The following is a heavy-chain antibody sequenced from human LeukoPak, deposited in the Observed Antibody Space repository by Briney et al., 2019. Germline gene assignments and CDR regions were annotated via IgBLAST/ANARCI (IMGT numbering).Heavy chain of an antibody. CDR3: ARDRARVGSGSYYNGGWGY. D-gene: IGHD3-10*01. CDR2: MSPNSGNT. J-gene: IGHJ4*02. Sequence: ASVKVSCKASGYTFTSYDINWVRQATGQGLEWMGWMSPNSGNTGYAQKFQGRVTITRNTSISTAYMELSSLRSEDTAVYYCARDRARVGSGSYYNGGWGYWGQGTLVTVSS. CDR1: GYTFTSYD. V-gene: IGHV1-8*03.